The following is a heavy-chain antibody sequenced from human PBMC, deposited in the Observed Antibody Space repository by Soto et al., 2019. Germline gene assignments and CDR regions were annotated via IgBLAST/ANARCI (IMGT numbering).Heavy chain of an antibody. J-gene: IGHJ4*02. D-gene: IGHD2-2*01. CDR3: ARGGGSSSSVGEIDF. CDR1: GFTFSTCV. CDR2: ISDSGAIT. Sequence: VQLLESGGGLVQPGGSLRLSCAASGFTFSTCVMTWVRQAPGKGLEWVSSISDSGAITYYADSVKGRFTISRDNRKNTQYLQIHSLRAEDTAIYYCARGGGSSSSVGEIDFWGQGTLVTVSS. V-gene: IGHV3-23*01.